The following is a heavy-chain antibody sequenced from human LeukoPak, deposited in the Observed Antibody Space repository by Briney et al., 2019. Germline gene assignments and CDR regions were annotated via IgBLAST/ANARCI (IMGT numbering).Heavy chain of an antibody. CDR2: ISYDGSNK. CDR3: TRVGYIDEGIDY. CDR1: GFTFSSYA. D-gene: IGHD5-24*01. J-gene: IGHJ4*02. V-gene: IGHV3-30-3*01. Sequence: GGSLRLSCAASGFTFSSYAMHWVRQAPGKGLEWVAVISYDGSNKYYADSVKGRFTISRDNAKNSLYLQMNSLRAEDTAIYYCTRVGYIDEGIDYWGQGTLVTVSS.